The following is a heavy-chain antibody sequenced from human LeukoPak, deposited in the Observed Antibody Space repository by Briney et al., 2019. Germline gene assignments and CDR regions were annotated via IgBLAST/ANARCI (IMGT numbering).Heavy chain of an antibody. CDR1: GFTFSNSA. V-gene: IGHV3-23*01. CDR2: ISASGHYT. CDR3: AKDGSWGDYYFYFYIDV. J-gene: IGHJ6*03. Sequence: GGSLRLSCEASGFTFSNSAMSWVRQAPGKGLEWVSGISASGHYTYNAHSAKGRFTISRDNSKNTLYLQMNSLRAEDMALYFCAKDGSWGDYYFYFYIDVWGKGTTVTVSS. D-gene: IGHD3-16*01.